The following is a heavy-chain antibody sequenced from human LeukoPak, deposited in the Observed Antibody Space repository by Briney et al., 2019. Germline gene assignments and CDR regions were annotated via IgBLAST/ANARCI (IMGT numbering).Heavy chain of an antibody. CDR1: GYRFTTYW. V-gene: IGHV5-51*01. D-gene: IGHD7-27*01. Sequence: GESLKISCKGSGYRFTTYWIGWVRQVPGKGLEWMGIIYPGDSDTRYSPSFQGQVTISADKSITTAYLQWNSLKASDTAMYYCARQTGDNAFDIWGRGTMVTVSS. CDR2: IYPGDSDT. J-gene: IGHJ3*02. CDR3: ARQTGDNAFDI.